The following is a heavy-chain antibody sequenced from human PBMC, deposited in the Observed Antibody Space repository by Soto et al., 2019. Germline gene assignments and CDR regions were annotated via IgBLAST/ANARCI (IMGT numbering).Heavy chain of an antibody. CDR1: GYTLTELS. Sequence: QVRLVQSGAEVKKPGASVKVSCKVSGYTLTELSMHWVRQAPGKGLEWMGGFDPEDGETIYAQKFQGRVTMTEDTSTDTAYMELSSLRSEDTAVYYCAKYCSGGSCTDPYYYGMDVWGQGTTVTVSS. CDR3: AKYCSGGSCTDPYYYGMDV. J-gene: IGHJ6*02. D-gene: IGHD2-15*01. V-gene: IGHV1-24*01. CDR2: FDPEDGET.